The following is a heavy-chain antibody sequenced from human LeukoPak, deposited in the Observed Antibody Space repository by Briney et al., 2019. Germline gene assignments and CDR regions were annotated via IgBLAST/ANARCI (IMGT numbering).Heavy chain of an antibody. J-gene: IGHJ4*02. CDR3: ARDWKTNSFDY. CDR1: EFTFTTYG. Sequence: GGSLRLSCAASEFTFTTYGMHWVRQAPGKGLEWVAFIYYDGSNIYYADYVKGRFTISRDISKNTLYLQMDSLRAEDTAIYYCARDWKTNSFDYWGQGTLVNVSS. CDR2: IYYDGSNI. V-gene: IGHV3-33*01. D-gene: IGHD1-1*01.